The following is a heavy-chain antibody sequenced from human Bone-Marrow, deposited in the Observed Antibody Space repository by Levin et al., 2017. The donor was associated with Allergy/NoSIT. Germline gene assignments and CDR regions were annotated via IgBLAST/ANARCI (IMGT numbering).Heavy chain of an antibody. CDR1: GYTFTCYL. D-gene: IGHD4-17*01. J-gene: IGHJ3*02. V-gene: IGHV1-3*01. CDR2: INAGNGNT. Sequence: ASVKVSCKASGYTFTCYLIYWVRQAPGQRLEWMGWINAGNGNTKYSQKFQGRVTITRDTSASTAYMELSSLRSEDTAVYYCARARTVSTTYDASDIWGQGTTVTVSS. CDR3: ARARTVSTTYDASDI.